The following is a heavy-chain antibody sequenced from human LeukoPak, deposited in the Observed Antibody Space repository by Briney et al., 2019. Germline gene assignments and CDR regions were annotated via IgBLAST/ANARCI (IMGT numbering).Heavy chain of an antibody. J-gene: IGHJ3*02. D-gene: IGHD1-1*01. CDR2: IYYSGST. Sequence: SETLSLTCTVSGGSVSSYYWSWIRQSPGKGLEWIGYIYYSGSTNYSPSLKSRVTISVDTSKNQFSLKLSSVNAADTAVYYCARPRHDGQGFDIWGQGTMVTVSS. V-gene: IGHV4-59*02. CDR3: ARPRHDGQGFDI. CDR1: GGSVSSYY.